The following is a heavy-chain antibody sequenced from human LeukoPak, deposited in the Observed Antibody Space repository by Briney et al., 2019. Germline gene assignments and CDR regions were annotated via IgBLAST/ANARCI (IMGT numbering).Heavy chain of an antibody. CDR3: AKDKALGYCSAGSCLYLDY. J-gene: IGHJ4*02. V-gene: IGHV3-21*04. Sequence: GGSLRLSCAASGFTFSSYSMNWVRQAPGKGLEWVSSISSLSSYIYYADSVKGRFTISRDNAKNSLYLQMNSLRSEDTAFYYCAKDKALGYCSAGSCLYLDYWGQGTLVTVSS. CDR2: ISSLSSYI. CDR1: GFTFSSYS. D-gene: IGHD2-15*01.